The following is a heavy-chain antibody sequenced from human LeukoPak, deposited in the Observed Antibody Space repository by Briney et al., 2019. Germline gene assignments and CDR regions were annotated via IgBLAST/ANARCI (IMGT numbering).Heavy chain of an antibody. D-gene: IGHD2-21*02. CDR2: ISGSGGST. J-gene: IGHJ3*02. CDR3: AKAVTMVTASGDDAFDI. V-gene: IGHV3-23*01. CDR1: GFTFSSYA. Sequence: GGSLRLSCAASGFTFSSYAMSWVRQAPGKGLEWVSAISGSGGSTYYADSVKGRFTISRDNSKNTLYLQMNSLRAEDTAVYYCAKAVTMVTASGDDAFDIWGQGTVVTVSS.